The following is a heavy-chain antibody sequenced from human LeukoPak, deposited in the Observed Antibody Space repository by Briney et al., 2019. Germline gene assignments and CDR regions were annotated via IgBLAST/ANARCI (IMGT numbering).Heavy chain of an antibody. CDR3: ARLGYYYDSLGHYDY. CDR1: GYTFTGYY. Sequence: ASVKVSCKASGYTFTGYYMHWVRQAPGQGLEWMGWINPNSGGTNYAQKFQGRVTMTRDTSTSTVYMELSSLRSDDTAVYYCARLGYYYDSLGHYDYWGQGTLVIVSS. D-gene: IGHD3-22*01. J-gene: IGHJ4*02. V-gene: IGHV1-2*02. CDR2: INPNSGGT.